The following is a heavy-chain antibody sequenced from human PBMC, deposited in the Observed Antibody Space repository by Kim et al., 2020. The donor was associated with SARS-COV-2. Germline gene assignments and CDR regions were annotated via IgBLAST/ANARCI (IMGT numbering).Heavy chain of an antibody. J-gene: IGHJ6*02. V-gene: IGHV1-8*01. Sequence: ASVKVSCKASGYTFTSYDINWVRQATGQGLEWMGWMNPNSGNTGYAQKFQGRVTMTRNTSISTAYMELSSLRSEDTAVYYCATQQRYYGSGSSEPYYYYYGMDVWGQGTTVTVSS. CDR3: ATQQRYYGSGSSEPYYYYYGMDV. CDR2: MNPNSGNT. CDR1: GYTFTSYD. D-gene: IGHD3-10*01.